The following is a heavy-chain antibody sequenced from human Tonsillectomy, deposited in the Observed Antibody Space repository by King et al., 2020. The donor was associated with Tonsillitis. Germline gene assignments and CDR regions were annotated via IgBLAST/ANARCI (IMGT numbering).Heavy chain of an antibody. D-gene: IGHD3-3*01. Sequence: VQLLESGGGVVQPGRSLRLSCAASGFTFSSYGMHWVRQAPGKGLEWVAGIWYEGSNKYYADSVKGRFTISRDNSKNTLYLQMNSLRADDTAVYYCARDKLPYYDCGSGAGDAFDTWGQGTMVTVSS. CDR1: GFTFSSYG. V-gene: IGHV3-33*01. J-gene: IGHJ3*02. CDR2: IWYEGSNK. CDR3: ARDKLPYYDCGSGAGDAFDT.